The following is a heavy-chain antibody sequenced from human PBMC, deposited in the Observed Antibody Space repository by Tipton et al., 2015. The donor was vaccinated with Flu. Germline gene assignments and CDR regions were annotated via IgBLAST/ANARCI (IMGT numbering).Heavy chain of an antibody. Sequence: LRLSCSVSGGSISSYYWSWLRQAAGKGLEWIGRIFPDGSTYYNPSLKSRVTMSLDMSKNQFSLMLSSVTAADTAVYYCARRSVAGPYNWFDPWGQGTLVTVSS. D-gene: IGHD6-13*01. CDR3: ARRSVAGPYNWFDP. CDR2: IFPDGST. V-gene: IGHV4-4*07. J-gene: IGHJ5*02. CDR1: GGSISSYY.